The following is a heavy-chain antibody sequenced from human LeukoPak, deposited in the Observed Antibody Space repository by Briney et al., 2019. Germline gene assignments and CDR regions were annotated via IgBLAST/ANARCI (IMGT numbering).Heavy chain of an antibody. CDR2: ISSSGSYK. J-gene: IGHJ4*02. CDR1: GFTFSTYN. V-gene: IGHV3-21*01. CDR3: ARDLTTGTSPWGY. Sequence: GGSLRLSCAASGFTFSTYNMNWVRQAPGKGLEWVSSISSSGSYKYYADSLKGRFTISRDNAKNSLYPQMNSLRAEDTAVYYCARDLTTGTSPWGYWGQGTLVTVSS. D-gene: IGHD1-1*01.